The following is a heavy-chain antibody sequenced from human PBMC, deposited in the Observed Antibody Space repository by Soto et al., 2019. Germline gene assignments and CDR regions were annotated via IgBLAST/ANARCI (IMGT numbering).Heavy chain of an antibody. CDR3: ARGNLYDSSLAFDY. CDR2: IYPGDSDT. J-gene: IGHJ4*02. Sequence: GESLKISCKGSGYSFTSYWIGWVRQMPGKGLEWMGIIYPGDSDTSYSTSFQGQVTISADKSISTDYLQWSSLKASDTTMYCCARGNLYDSSLAFDYWDQGTLVTVSS. CDR1: GYSFTSYW. V-gene: IGHV5-51*01. D-gene: IGHD6-13*01.